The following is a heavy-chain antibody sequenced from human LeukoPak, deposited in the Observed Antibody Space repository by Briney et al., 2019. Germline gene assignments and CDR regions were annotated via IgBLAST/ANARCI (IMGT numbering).Heavy chain of an antibody. CDR1: GGSISSYY. CDR2: IYYNGST. Sequence: PSETLSLTCTVSGGSISSYYWSWIRQPPGKGLEWIGYIYYNGSTNYNPSLKSRVTISVDTSKNQFSLKLSSVTAADTAVYYCARYEAVAGYYFDYWGQGTLVTVSS. J-gene: IGHJ4*02. V-gene: IGHV4-59*08. CDR3: ARYEAVAGYYFDY. D-gene: IGHD6-19*01.